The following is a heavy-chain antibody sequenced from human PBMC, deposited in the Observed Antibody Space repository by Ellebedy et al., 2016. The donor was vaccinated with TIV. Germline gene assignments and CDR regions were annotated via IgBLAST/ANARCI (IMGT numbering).Heavy chain of an antibody. CDR1: GFTFSSYS. CDR3: ARTIAVATFDP. D-gene: IGHD6-19*01. Sequence: GGSLRLSCAASGFTFSSYSMNWVRQAPGKGLVWVSSVNTDGSYTNYADSVKGRFTMSRDNAKNTVYLQMHSLRVEDTAVYHCARTIAVATFDPWGQGTLVTVSS. CDR2: VNTDGSYT. J-gene: IGHJ5*02. V-gene: IGHV3-74*01.